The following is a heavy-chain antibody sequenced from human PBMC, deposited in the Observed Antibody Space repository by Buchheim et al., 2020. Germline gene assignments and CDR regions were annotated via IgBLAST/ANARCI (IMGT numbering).Heavy chain of an antibody. Sequence: QVQLQESGPGLVKPSETLSLTCAVYGGSFSGYYWSWIRQPPGKGLEWIGEINHSGSTNYNPSLKSRVTISVDTSKNQFSLKLSSVTAADTAVYYCARMPYDSSGYYSYYYYGMDVWGQGTT. CDR1: GGSFSGYY. V-gene: IGHV4-34*01. CDR3: ARMPYDSSGYYSYYYYGMDV. CDR2: INHSGST. J-gene: IGHJ6*02. D-gene: IGHD3-22*01.